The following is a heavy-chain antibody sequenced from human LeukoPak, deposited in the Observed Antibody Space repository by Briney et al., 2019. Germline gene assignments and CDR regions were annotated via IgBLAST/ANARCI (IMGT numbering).Heavy chain of an antibody. D-gene: IGHD6-13*01. CDR3: ARLGIQRSTWKIDS. J-gene: IGHJ4*02. Sequence: SETLSLTCTVSGDSISSYYWSWVRQPPGKGLEWIGYIYYSGSTNYNPSLKSRVTISLDTSKNQFSLKLSSVTAADTAVYYCARLGIQRSTWKIDSWGQGTLVTASS. V-gene: IGHV4-59*08. CDR1: GDSISSYY. CDR2: IYYSGST.